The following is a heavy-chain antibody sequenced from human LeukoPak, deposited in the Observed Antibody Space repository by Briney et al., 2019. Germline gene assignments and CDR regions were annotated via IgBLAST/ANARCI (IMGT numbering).Heavy chain of an antibody. CDR2: INPNSGGT. V-gene: IGHV1-2*02. CDR3: AIGGVGTKAVAASTSA. Sequence: ASVKVSCKASGFTFTGYYMHWVRQAPGQGLEWMGWINPNSGGTNYAQKFQGRVTMTRDTSISTAYMELSRLRSDDTAVYYCAIGGVGTKAVAASTSAWGQGTLVTVSS. D-gene: IGHD6-13*01. J-gene: IGHJ5*02. CDR1: GFTFTGYY.